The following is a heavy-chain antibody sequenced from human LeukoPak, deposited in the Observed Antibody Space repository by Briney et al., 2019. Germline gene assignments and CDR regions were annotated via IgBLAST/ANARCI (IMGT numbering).Heavy chain of an antibody. D-gene: IGHD4-17*01. Sequence: GGALRLSCAASGFTFSSYAMSWVRQAPGKGLEWVSAISGSGGSTYYADSVKGRFTISRDNSKNTLYLQMNSLRAEDTAVYYCAKDSYGDYQWGFFDYWGQGTLVTVSS. CDR2: ISGSGGST. CDR1: GFTFSSYA. CDR3: AKDSYGDYQWGFFDY. V-gene: IGHV3-23*01. J-gene: IGHJ4*02.